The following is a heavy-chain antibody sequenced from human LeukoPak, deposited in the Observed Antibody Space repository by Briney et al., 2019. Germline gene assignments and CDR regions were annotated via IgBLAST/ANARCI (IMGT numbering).Heavy chain of an antibody. CDR2: IYYSGST. V-gene: IGHV4-59*08. Sequence: SETLSLTCTVSGGSMTHYYWSWIRQSPGRRLEWIANIYYSGSTTYNPSLKSRVAMSIDTSNNQFSLRLSSVTAADTAVYYCARHSRIMITFGGVIVPFFDYWGQGTLVTVSS. D-gene: IGHD3-16*02. CDR1: GGSMTHYY. CDR3: ARHSRIMITFGGVIVPFFDY. J-gene: IGHJ4*02.